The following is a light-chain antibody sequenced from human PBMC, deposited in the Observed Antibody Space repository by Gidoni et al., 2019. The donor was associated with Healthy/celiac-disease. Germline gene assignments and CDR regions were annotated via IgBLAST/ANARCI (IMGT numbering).Light chain of an antibody. CDR2: DAS. Sequence: DIQMTQSPSSLSASVGDRVTITCQASQDISNYLNWYQQKPGKAPKLLIYDASNLETGVPSRFSGRGSGTDFTFTISSLQPEDIATYYCQQYDNLPYTCGQGTKLEIK. V-gene: IGKV1-33*01. CDR1: QDISNY. J-gene: IGKJ2*01. CDR3: QQYDNLPYT.